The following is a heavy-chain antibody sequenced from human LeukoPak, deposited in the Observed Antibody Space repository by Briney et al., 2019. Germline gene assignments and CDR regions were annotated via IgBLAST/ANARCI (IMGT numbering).Heavy chain of an antibody. Sequence: SETLSLTCAVYGGSFSGYYWSWIRQPPGKGLEWIEYIYYSGSTNYNPSLKSRVTISVDTSKNQFSLKLTSVTAADTAVYYCTRAASSGPLFTYHMDVWGKGTTVTVSS. CDR1: GGSFSGYY. CDR2: IYYSGST. CDR3: TRAASSGPLFTYHMDV. V-gene: IGHV4-59*12. J-gene: IGHJ6*03. D-gene: IGHD3-22*01.